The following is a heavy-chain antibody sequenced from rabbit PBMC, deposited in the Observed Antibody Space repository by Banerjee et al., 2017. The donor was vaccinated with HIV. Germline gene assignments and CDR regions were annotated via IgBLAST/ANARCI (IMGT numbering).Heavy chain of an antibody. CDR3: AIQSYDDYGDWYYFNL. J-gene: IGHJ4*01. Sequence: QSLEESGGDLVKPGASLTLTCKASGLDFSSNQWICWVRQAPGKGLEWIGCIYAGDGSTDYASWAKGRFTISKTSSTTVTLQMTSLTAADTATYFCAIQSYDDYGDWYYFNLWGPGTLVTVS. CDR1: GLDFSSNQW. CDR2: IYAGDGST. D-gene: IGHD2-1*01. V-gene: IGHV1S40*01.